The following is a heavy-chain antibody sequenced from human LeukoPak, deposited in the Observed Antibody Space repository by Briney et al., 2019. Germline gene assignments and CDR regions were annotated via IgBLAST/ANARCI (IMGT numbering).Heavy chain of an antibody. Sequence: KPGGSLRLSCAASGFTFSSYSMNWVRQAPGKGLEWVSSISSSSSYIYYADSVKGRFTISRDNAKNTLYLQMNSLRAEDTAVYYCAKAYPYDSSGYEFDYWGQGTLVTVSS. CDR3: AKAYPYDSSGYEFDY. J-gene: IGHJ4*02. D-gene: IGHD3-22*01. V-gene: IGHV3-21*01. CDR1: GFTFSSYS. CDR2: ISSSSSYI.